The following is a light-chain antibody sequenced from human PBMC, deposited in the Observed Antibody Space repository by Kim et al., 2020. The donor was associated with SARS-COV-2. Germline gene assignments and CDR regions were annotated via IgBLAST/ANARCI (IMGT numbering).Light chain of an antibody. CDR3: QKYNSAPWA. Sequence: AYVGDRVTVTCRASQGISNYLAWYQQKPGNIPSLLIDGASALHSGGPSRFSGSGVGTDFTLSINSLQPEDVATYYCQKYNSAPWAFGQGTKVDIK. CDR1: QGISNY. V-gene: IGKV1-27*01. J-gene: IGKJ1*01. CDR2: GAS.